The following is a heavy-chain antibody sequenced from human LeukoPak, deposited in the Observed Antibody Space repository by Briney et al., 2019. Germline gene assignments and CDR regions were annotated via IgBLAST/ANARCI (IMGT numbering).Heavy chain of an antibody. V-gene: IGHV3-7*02. CDR3: ARWGSAPTGENFDY. CDR2: IKQDGREN. Sequence: PAGSLRLSCAATGFTFSNYWMSWVRQAPGKGLEWVANIKQDGRENYYVDSVKGRFTISRDNVKNSVFLQMNSLRCEDTAVYYCARWGSAPTGENFDYWGQGTLVTVS. J-gene: IGHJ4*02. CDR1: GFTFSNYW. D-gene: IGHD3-10*01.